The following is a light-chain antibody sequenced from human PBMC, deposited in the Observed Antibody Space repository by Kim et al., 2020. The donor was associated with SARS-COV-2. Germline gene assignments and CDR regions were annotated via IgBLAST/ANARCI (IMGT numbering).Light chain of an antibody. J-gene: IGLJ1*01. CDR2: VNN. V-gene: IGLV1-40*01. Sequence: QSVLTQPPSVSGAPGQKVTISCTGSSSNIGAGYDVHWYQQFPGTAPKLLIYVNNNRPSGVPDRFSGSKSGTSASLAITGLQAEDEADYYCQSYDSSLVGYVFGTGTKVTVL. CDR3: QSYDSSLVGYV. CDR1: SSNIGAGYD.